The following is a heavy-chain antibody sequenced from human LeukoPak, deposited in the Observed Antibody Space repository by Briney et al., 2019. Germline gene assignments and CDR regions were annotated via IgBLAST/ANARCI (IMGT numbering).Heavy chain of an antibody. CDR3: ASGIISGLINY. CDR1: GFTVSSNY. V-gene: IGHV3-53*01. J-gene: IGHJ4*02. CDR2: IYSGGST. D-gene: IGHD3-16*01. Sequence: PGGSLRLFCAASGFTVSSNYMSWVRQAPGKGLEWVSVIYSGGSTYYADSVKGRFTISRDNSKNTLYLQMNSLRAEDTAVYYCASGIISGLINYWGQGTLVTVSS.